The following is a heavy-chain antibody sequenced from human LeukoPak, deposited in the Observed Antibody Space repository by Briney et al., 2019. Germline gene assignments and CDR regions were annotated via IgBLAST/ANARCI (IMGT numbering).Heavy chain of an antibody. CDR1: GFTFSSYG. J-gene: IGHJ4*02. CDR3: AKDLTPQYYYGSGGIDY. V-gene: IGHV3-30*02. CDR2: IRYDGSNK. D-gene: IGHD3-10*01. Sequence: GGSLRLSCAASGFTFSSYGMHWVRQAPRKGLEWVAFIRYDGSNKYYADSVKGRFTISRDNSKNTLYLQMNSLRAEDTAVYYCAKDLTPQYYYGSGGIDYWGQGTLVTVSS.